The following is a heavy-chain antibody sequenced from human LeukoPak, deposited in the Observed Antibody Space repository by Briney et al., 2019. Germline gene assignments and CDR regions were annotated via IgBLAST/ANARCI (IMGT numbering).Heavy chain of an antibody. CDR2: IYYSGST. CDR3: ERSGRGYSGYGQVDY. D-gene: IGHD5-12*01. CDR1: GGSISSSSYY. J-gene: IGHJ4*01. Sequence: SETLSLTCTVSGGSISSSSYYWGWIRQPPGKGLEWIGSIYYSGSTYYNPPLKSRVTISVDTSKNQFSLKLSSVTAADTAVYYCERSGRGYSGYGQVDYWGHGTLVTVSS. V-gene: IGHV4-39*07.